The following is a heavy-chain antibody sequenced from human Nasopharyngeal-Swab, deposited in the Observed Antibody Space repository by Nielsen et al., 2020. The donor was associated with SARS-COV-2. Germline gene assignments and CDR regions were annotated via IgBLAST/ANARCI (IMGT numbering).Heavy chain of an antibody. V-gene: IGHV3-74*01. CDR3: ASQLGHPDS. J-gene: IGHJ4*02. D-gene: IGHD2-2*01. Sequence: GESLKISCAASGFTFSSHCMHLVRQAPGKGLVWVSRISEDGSITTYADSVKGRFTISRDNAKNTLFLQMHSLRADDAAIYYCASQLGHPDSWGQGTLFTVSS. CDR1: GFTFSSHC. CDR2: ISEDGSIT.